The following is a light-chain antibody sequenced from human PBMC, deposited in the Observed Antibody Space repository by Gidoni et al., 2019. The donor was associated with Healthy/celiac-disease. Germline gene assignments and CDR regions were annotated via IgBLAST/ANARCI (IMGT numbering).Light chain of an antibody. V-gene: IGLV1-40*01. CDR3: QSYDSSLSVV. Sequence: PGQRVTISCTGSSSNIGAGYDVHWYQQLPGTAPKLLIYGNSNRPSGVPDRFSGSKSGTSASLAITGLQAEDEADYYCQSYDSSLSVVFGGGTKLPVL. CDR2: GNS. CDR1: SSNIGAGYD. J-gene: IGLJ2*01.